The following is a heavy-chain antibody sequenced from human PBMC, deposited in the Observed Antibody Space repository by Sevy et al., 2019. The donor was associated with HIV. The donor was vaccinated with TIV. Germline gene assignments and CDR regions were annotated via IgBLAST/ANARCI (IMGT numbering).Heavy chain of an antibody. CDR1: GFTFSSYA. CDR2: ISESGGTT. J-gene: IGHJ4*02. CDR3: AKASIEVAATTGGVFDY. D-gene: IGHD6-19*01. V-gene: IGHV3-23*01. Sequence: GGSLRLSCAASGFTFSSYAMSWVRQAPGKGLQWVSAISESGGTTYYADSVNGRFPISRDNSKNTLYLQMNSLRAEDTAVYYCAKASIEVAATTGGVFDYWGQGTLVTVSS.